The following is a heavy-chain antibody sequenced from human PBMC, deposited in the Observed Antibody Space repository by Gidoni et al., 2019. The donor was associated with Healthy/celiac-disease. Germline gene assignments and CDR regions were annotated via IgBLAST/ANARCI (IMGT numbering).Heavy chain of an antibody. CDR2: IKSKANSDAT. CDR1: GFPFSGSA. V-gene: IGHV3-73*02. CDR3: TRRAVLTAIYDAFDI. J-gene: IGHJ3*02. D-gene: IGHD2-21*02. Sequence: EVQLVASGGGLVPPGGSLVLTCAAPGFPFSGSAMHWFLRCSGTGMEWGRRADGKGREEVGRIKSKANSDATEYAAAVKGRFTSSRDDSKNTAYLQMNSLKTEDTAVEYCTRRAVLTAIYDAFDIWGQGTMVTVSS.